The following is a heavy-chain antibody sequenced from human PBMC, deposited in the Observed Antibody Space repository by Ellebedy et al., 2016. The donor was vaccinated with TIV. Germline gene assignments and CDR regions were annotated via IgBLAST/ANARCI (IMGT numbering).Heavy chain of an antibody. CDR2: INHSGST. Sequence: SETLSLTCAVYGGSFSGYYWSWIRQPPGKGLEWIGEINHSGSTNYNPSLKSRVTISVDTSKNQFSLKLSSVTAADTAVYYCARAGSSYYYGSGSAPYYYYGMDVWGQGTTVTVSS. CDR3: ARAGSSYYYGSGSAPYYYYGMDV. CDR1: GGSFSGYY. J-gene: IGHJ6*02. D-gene: IGHD3-10*01. V-gene: IGHV4-34*01.